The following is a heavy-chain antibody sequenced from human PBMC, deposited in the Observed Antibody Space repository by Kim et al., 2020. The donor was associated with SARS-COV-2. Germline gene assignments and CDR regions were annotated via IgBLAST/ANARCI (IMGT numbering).Heavy chain of an antibody. CDR3: ARDHPTRNSDDVLTGYYMDS. CDR2: MSYDGSNR. Sequence: GGSLRLSCVASGFSFSSYDMHWVRQAPGKGLDWVAVMSYDGSNRFYAESVKGRFTISRDNFNNMLFLQMNSLRAEDTAVCYCARDHPTRNSDDVLTGYYMDSCGQGTMVTLSS. CDR1: GFSFSSYD. J-gene: IGHJ3*02. D-gene: IGHD3-9*01. V-gene: IGHV3-30-3*01.